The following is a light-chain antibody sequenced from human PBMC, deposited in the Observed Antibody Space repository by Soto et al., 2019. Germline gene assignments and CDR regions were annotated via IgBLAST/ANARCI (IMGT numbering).Light chain of an antibody. CDR3: QSYDTRLSGYV. CDR1: SSNIGTDYV. Sequence: QSVLTQPPSVSGAPGQRITISCTGSSSNIGTDYVVNWYQQLPGTAPKFFISSNNNRPSGVPDRVSASKSGTSASLAITGLRAEDEADYYCQSYDTRLSGYVFGACTQLTVL. J-gene: IGLJ7*01. V-gene: IGLV1-40*01. CDR2: SNN.